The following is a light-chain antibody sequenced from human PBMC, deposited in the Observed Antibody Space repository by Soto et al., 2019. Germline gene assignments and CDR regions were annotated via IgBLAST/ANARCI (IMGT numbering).Light chain of an antibody. Sequence: ETLMTQSPATLSVSPGERATLSCRASQSVNNNLAWYQQKPGQAPRVLIYGASTRATGIPARFTGSGSGTEFILTITSLQSEDSAVYYCQEYNTWPWTFGQGTKVEFK. J-gene: IGKJ1*01. CDR1: QSVNNN. V-gene: IGKV3-15*01. CDR3: QEYNTWPWT. CDR2: GAS.